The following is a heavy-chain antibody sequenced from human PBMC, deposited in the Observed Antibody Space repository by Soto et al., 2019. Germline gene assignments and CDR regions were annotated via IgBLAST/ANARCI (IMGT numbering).Heavy chain of an antibody. D-gene: IGHD2-15*01. CDR3: ARGMLDYYCSGGSCYNWFDP. CDR1: GGSVSSGSYY. V-gene: IGHV4-61*01. J-gene: IGHJ5*02. Sequence: QVQLQESGPGLVKPSETLSLTCTVSGGSVSSGSYYWSWIRQPPGKGLEWNGYIYYSGSTNYNPSLKSRVTISVDTSKNQFSLKLSSVTAADTAVYYCARGMLDYYCSGGSCYNWFDPWGQGTLVTVSS. CDR2: IYYSGST.